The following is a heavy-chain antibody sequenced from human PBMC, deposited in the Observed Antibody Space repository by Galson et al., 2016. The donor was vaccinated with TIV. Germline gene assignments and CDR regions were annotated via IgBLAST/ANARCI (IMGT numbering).Heavy chain of an antibody. D-gene: IGHD3-22*01. CDR1: GCTFSTYG. CDR2: ISNAGSNQ. J-gene: IGHJ4*02. V-gene: IGHV3-30*18. Sequence: SGCTFSTYGMHCVRQAPGKGREWVAVISNAGSNQYYADSVKGRFTSSTDNSKNTLYLQMNSLRIEDTAVYYCAKVGISGYYAPCPTCFDFWGQGTLVTVSS. CDR3: AKVGISGYYAPCPTCFDF.